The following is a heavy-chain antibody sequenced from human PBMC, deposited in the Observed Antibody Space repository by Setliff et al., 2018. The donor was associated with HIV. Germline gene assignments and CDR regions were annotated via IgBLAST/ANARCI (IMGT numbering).Heavy chain of an antibody. Sequence: KPSETLSLTCTVSGGSINYYYWNWIRQPAGKGLEWLGRIHSNGNTNFNPSLKSRINMSVDMSKNQVSMKLTPVTAADTALYYCARGRKAVGDWFDPWGQGIQVTVSS. CDR2: IHSNGNT. CDR1: GGSINYYY. J-gene: IGHJ5*02. D-gene: IGHD1-26*01. V-gene: IGHV4-4*07. CDR3: ARGRKAVGDWFDP.